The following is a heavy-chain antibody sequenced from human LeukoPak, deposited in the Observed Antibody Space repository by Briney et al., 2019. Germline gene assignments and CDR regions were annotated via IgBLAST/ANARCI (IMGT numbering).Heavy chain of an antibody. CDR2: IYYSGST. D-gene: IGHD2-21*02. J-gene: IGHJ3*02. Sequence: TSETLSLTCTVSGGSISGSTYYWGWIRQSPGKGLEWIGNIYYSGSTYYNPSLKSRVTISVDTSKIQFSLKLSSVTAADTAVFYCARLAFCADYCHDAFDIWGQGTMVTVSS. V-gene: IGHV4-39*01. CDR1: GGSISGSTYY. CDR3: ARLAFCADYCHDAFDI.